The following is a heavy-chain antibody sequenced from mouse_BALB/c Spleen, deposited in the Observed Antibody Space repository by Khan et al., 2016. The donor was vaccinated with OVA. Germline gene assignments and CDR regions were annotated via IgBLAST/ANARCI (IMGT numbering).Heavy chain of an antibody. J-gene: IGHJ4*01. Sequence: DLVKPGASVKLSCKASGYTFTSYWINWIKQRPGQGLEWIGRIGPGSSNAYYNDMFKDKATLTVDTSSNTAYIQLSSLSSEDSAVFFCARENYYGRNYYGMDYWGQGTLVTVSA. CDR1: GYTFTSYW. CDR3: ARENYYGRNYYGMDY. CDR2: IGPGSSNA. V-gene: IGHV1S41*01. D-gene: IGHD1-1*01.